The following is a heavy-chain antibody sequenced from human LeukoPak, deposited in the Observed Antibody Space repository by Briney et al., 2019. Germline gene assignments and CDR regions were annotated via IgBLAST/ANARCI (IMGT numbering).Heavy chain of an antibody. CDR3: ARGRSVNYYGQDY. J-gene: IGHJ4*02. CDR2: INPYSGGT. Sequence: ASVTVSCKASGYTFTDHYMHWVRQAPGQGLEWMGWINPYSGGTISAQKFQGRVTMTRDTSISTAYMELSRLRSDDTAVYYCARGRSVNYYGQDYWGQETLVTVSS. CDR1: GYTFTDHY. V-gene: IGHV1-2*02. D-gene: IGHD3-10*01.